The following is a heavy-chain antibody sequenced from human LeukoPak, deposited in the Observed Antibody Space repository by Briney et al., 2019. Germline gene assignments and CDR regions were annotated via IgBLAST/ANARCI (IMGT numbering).Heavy chain of an antibody. J-gene: IGHJ3*02. Sequence: SETLSLTCTVSGGSISSYYWSWIRQPAGKGLEWVGRIYSSGSTIYNPSLKSRVTMSVDTSKNQFSLKLTSVTAADTAVCYCAREPYDYVWGSYRPGAFDISGQGTMVTVSS. D-gene: IGHD3-16*02. V-gene: IGHV4-4*07. CDR2: IYSSGST. CDR3: AREPYDYVWGSYRPGAFDI. CDR1: GGSISSYY.